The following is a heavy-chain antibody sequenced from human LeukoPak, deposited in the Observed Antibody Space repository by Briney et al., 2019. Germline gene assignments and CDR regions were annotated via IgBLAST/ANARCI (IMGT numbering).Heavy chain of an antibody. V-gene: IGHV4-34*01. CDR2: INHSGST. CDR1: GGSFSGYY. J-gene: IGHJ3*02. CDR3: ARLPAAISAFDI. D-gene: IGHD2-2*01. Sequence: SETLSLTCAVYGGSFSGYYWSWIRQPPGKGLEWIGEINHSGSTNYNPSLKSRVTISVDTSKNQFSLKLSSVTAADTAVYYCARLPAAISAFDIWGQGTMVTVSS.